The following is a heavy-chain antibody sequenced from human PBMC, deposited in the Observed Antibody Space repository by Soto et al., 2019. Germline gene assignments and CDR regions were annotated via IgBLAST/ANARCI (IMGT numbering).Heavy chain of an antibody. D-gene: IGHD6-13*01. CDR3: ARDRAGTGRRPDTFDY. Sequence: GASVKVSCKASGYTFTSYGISWVRQAPGQGLEWMGWISAYNGNTNYAQKLQGRVTMTTDTSTSTAYMELRSLRSDDTAVYYCARDRAGTGRRPDTFDYWGQGTLVTVSS. J-gene: IGHJ4*02. CDR1: GYTFTSYG. CDR2: ISAYNGNT. V-gene: IGHV1-18*01.